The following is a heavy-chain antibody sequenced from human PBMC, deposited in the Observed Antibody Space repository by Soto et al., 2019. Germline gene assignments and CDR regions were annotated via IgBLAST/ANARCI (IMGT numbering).Heavy chain of an antibody. Sequence: EVQLAESGGGMVQPGGSLRLSCVASGFTFSSYDMHWVRQAPGKGLEYVSSISSNGGTTYYGNSVKSRFTISRDNSKNTLYLQMGSPSAAVVAVYYCERRESWKYDYWGQGPRVTVSS. V-gene: IGHV3-64*01. D-gene: IGHD1-7*01. CDR2: ISSNGGTT. J-gene: IGHJ4*02. CDR1: GFTFSSYD. CDR3: ERRESWKYDY.